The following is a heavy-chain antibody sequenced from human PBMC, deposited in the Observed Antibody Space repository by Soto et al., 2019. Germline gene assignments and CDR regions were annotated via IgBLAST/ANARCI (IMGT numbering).Heavy chain of an antibody. D-gene: IGHD3-3*01. CDR1: GYTFTSYA. CDR2: INAGNGNT. CDR3: AGYFGASGPVMGSQFDY. V-gene: IGHV1-3*01. Sequence: ASVKVSCKASGYTFTSYAMHWVRQAPGQRLEWMGWINAGNGNTKYSQKFQGRVTITRDTSASTAYMELSSLRSEDTAVYYCAGYFGASGPVMGSQFDYWGQGTLVTVSS. J-gene: IGHJ4*02.